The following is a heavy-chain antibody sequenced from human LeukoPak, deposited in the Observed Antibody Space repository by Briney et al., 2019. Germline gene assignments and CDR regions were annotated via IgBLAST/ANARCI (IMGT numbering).Heavy chain of an antibody. D-gene: IGHD1-1*01. Sequence: PGGSLRLTCAASGFTFSSDAMTWVRQAPGKGLEWVSAISGSGSSTYYADSVKGRFTISRDVSGNTLYLQMNSLRAEDTAIYYCAKVNWNSSPTSGQLWGQGTLVTVSS. CDR1: GFTFSSDA. CDR3: AKVNWNSSPTSGQL. V-gene: IGHV3-23*01. CDR2: ISGSGSST. J-gene: IGHJ1*01.